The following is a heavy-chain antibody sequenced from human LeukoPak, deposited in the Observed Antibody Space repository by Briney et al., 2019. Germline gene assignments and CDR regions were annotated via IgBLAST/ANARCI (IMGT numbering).Heavy chain of an antibody. Sequence: ASVKVSCKASGYTFTGYCMHWVRQAPGQGLEWMGWINPNSGGTNYAQKFQGRVTMTRDTSISTAYMELSRLRSDDTAVYYCASSVGYCSGGSCTKGHWFDPWGQGTLVTVSS. V-gene: IGHV1-2*02. CDR3: ASSVGYCSGGSCTKGHWFDP. CDR1: GYTFTGYC. CDR2: INPNSGGT. D-gene: IGHD2-15*01. J-gene: IGHJ5*02.